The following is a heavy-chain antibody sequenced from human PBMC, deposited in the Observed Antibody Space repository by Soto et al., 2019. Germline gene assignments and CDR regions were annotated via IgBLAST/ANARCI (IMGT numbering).Heavy chain of an antibody. CDR3: ARAGSTWRYFFDY. CDR1: GCSISSYY. J-gene: IGHJ4*02. CDR2: VYYSGTT. D-gene: IGHD6-13*01. Sequence: SETLSLTCTFSGCSISSYYWTWIRQPPGKGLEWVGYVYYSGTTYYNPSLQSRVTISVDTSKNQFSLKVKSVTAADTAIYYCARAGSTWRYFFDYWGQGSLVTVSS. V-gene: IGHV4-59*01.